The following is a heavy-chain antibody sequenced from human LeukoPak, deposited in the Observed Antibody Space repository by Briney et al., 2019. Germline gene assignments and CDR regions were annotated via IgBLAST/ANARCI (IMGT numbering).Heavy chain of an antibody. CDR2: IYYSGST. CDR1: GGSISSYY. J-gene: IGHJ1*01. V-gene: IGHV4-59*08. D-gene: IGHD4-23*01. CDR3: ARHPSTVVTGWDFQH. Sequence: SETLSLTCTVSGGSISSYYWSWIRQPPGKGLEWIRYIYYSGSTNYNPSLKSRVTISVDTSKNQFSLKLSSVTAADTAVYYCARHPSTVVTGWDFQHRGQGTLVTVSS.